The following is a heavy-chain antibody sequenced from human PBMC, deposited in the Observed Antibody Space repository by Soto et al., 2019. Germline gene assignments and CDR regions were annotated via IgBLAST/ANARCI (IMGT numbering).Heavy chain of an antibody. CDR2: INPNSGGT. V-gene: IGHV1-2*02. J-gene: IGHJ6*02. CDR3: ARPPGYSSSWSTREYGTDV. CDR1: GYTFTGYY. Sequence: ASVKVSCKASGYTFTGYYMHWVRQAPGQGLEWMGWINPNSGGTNYAQKFQGRVTMTRDTSISTAYMELSRLRSDDTAVYYCARPPGYSSSWSTREYGTDVWGQGTTVTVSS. D-gene: IGHD6-13*01.